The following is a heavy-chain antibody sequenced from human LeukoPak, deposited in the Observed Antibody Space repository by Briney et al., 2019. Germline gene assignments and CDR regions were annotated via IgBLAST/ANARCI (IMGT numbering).Heavy chain of an antibody. V-gene: IGHV4-39*01. CDR1: GGSTSSSNFY. CDR2: IHYSGNT. CDR3: ARLGAGPTYYDFWSGYSSFYFDY. J-gene: IGHJ4*02. D-gene: IGHD3-3*01. Sequence: SETLSLTCTVSGGSTSSSNFYWGWIRQPPGMGLEWIGGIHYSGNTYYNPSLKSRVTIAIDTSKNQFSLKLSSVTAADTAVYYCARLGAGPTYYDFWSGYSSFYFDYWGQGTLVTVSS.